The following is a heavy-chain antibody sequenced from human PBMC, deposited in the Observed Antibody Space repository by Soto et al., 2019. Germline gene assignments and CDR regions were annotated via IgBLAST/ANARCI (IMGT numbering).Heavy chain of an antibody. Sequence: GGSLRLSCAASGFTFSSYGMHWVRQAPGKGLEWVAVISYDGSNKYYADSVKGRFTISRDNSKNTLYLQMNSLRAEDTAVYYCAKGVTFGGVIVPFDYWGQGTLVTVSS. D-gene: IGHD3-16*02. CDR3: AKGVTFGGVIVPFDY. CDR2: ISYDGSNK. V-gene: IGHV3-30*18. CDR1: GFTFSSYG. J-gene: IGHJ4*02.